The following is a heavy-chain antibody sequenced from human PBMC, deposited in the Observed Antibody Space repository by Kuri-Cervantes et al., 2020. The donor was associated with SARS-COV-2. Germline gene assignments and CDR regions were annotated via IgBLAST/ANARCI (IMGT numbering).Heavy chain of an antibody. CDR2: INSDGSST. D-gene: IGHD1-1*01. CDR3: ARDDVGMYLENYYFDC. V-gene: IGHV3-74*01. Sequence: CPASGFTFSGHWIHWVRQAPGKGLVWVSRINSDGSSTSSADSVKGRFTISRDNAKNTIYLQMNSLRAEDTAVYYFARDDVGMYLENYYFDCWGQGTQVTVSS. CDR1: GFTFSGHW. J-gene: IGHJ4*02.